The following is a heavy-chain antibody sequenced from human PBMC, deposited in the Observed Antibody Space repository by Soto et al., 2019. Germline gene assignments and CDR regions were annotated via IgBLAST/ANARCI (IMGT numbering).Heavy chain of an antibody. CDR1: GFAFSSSG. CDR3: ARDPSGWYGGFDY. CDR2: IWFDGSNK. V-gene: IGHV3-33*01. D-gene: IGHD6-19*01. J-gene: IGHJ4*02. Sequence: PGGSLRLSCAASGFAFSSSGMHWVRQAPGKGLEWVAIIWFDGSNKYYSDSVKGRFTISRDNSKSTLYLQMNSLRAEDTAVYYCARDPSGWYGGFDYWGQGTLVTVSS.